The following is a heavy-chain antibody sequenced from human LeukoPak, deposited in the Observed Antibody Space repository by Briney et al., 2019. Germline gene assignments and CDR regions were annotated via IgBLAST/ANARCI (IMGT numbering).Heavy chain of an antibody. CDR2: IWYGGSNK. CDR1: GFTFSSYG. D-gene: IGHD3-10*01. J-gene: IGHJ4*02. V-gene: IGHV3-30*02. CDR3: AKGRGSGSGYYFDY. Sequence: GGSLRLSCAASGFTFSSYGMHWVRQAPGKGLEWVAVIWYGGSNKYYADSVKGRFTISRDNSKNTLYLQMNSLRAEDTAVYYCAKGRGSGSGYYFDYWGQGTLVTVSS.